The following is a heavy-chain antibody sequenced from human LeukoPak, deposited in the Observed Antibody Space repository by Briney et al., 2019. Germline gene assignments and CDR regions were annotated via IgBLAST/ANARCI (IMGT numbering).Heavy chain of an antibody. CDR1: GYTFTSYA. J-gene: IGHJ4*02. V-gene: IGHV1-3*01. CDR2: INAGNGNT. CDR3: ARESPYGDYECFDY. D-gene: IGHD4-17*01. Sequence: ASVKVSCKASGYTFTSYAMHWVRQAPGQRLEWMGWINAGNGNTKYSQKFQGRVTITRDTSASTVYMELSSLRSEDTAVYYCARESPYGDYECFDYWGQGTLVTVSS.